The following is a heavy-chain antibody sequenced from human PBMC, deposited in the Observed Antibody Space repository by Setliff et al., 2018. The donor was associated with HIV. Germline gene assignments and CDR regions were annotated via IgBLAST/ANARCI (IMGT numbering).Heavy chain of an antibody. Sequence: SETLSLTCAVSNYSINSGYYWGWIRQPPGKGLEWIGSIYHSGSTYYNPSLKSRVTISVDTSKNQVSLRLTSVTAADTAVYYCARQSITIFGVVISGFDPWGQGILVTVSS. CDR2: IYHSGST. CDR1: NYSINSGYY. V-gene: IGHV4-38-2*01. J-gene: IGHJ5*02. D-gene: IGHD3-3*01. CDR3: ARQSITIFGVVISGFDP.